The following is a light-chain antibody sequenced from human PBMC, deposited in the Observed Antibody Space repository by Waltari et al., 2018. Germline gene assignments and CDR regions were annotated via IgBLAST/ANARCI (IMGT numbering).Light chain of an antibody. CDR1: RSLVHSDGNPR. V-gene: IGKV2-30*02. J-gene: IGKJ2*01. CDR3: AQTTFWPHT. CDR2: HVS. Sequence: DVVLTQFPLSLPVSLGQPASLSCRSSRSLVHSDGNPRLAWFHHRPGQSPRRLIYHVSKRESGVPDRFSGSGSDTGFTLRITRVEAEDVGIYYCAQTTFWPHTFGQGTKLEI.